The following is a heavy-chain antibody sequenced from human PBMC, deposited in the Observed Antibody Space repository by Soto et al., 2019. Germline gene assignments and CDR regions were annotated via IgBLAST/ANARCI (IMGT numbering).Heavy chain of an antibody. V-gene: IGHV3-7*01. J-gene: IGHJ4*02. CDR1: GFTFSSYW. Sequence: GGSLRLSCAASGFTFSSYWMSWVRQAPGKGLEWVANTKQGGSEKYYVDSVKGRFTISRDNAKNSLYLQMNSLRAEDTAVYYCARARGYSSSSFADYWGQGTLVTVSS. CDR3: ARARGYSSSSFADY. D-gene: IGHD6-13*01. CDR2: TKQGGSEK.